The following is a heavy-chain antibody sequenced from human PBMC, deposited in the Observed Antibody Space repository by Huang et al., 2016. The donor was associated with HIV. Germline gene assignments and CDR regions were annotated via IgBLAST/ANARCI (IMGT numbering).Heavy chain of an antibody. J-gene: IGHJ4*02. CDR1: GYTFSNYD. CDR3: ATLPPVNYGRSGGRVRDY. Sequence: QVQLVQSGAEVKKPGASVKVSCKASGYTFSNYDINGVRQAPGQGLEWMGWMNPNSGNTGYARQFQGRVTMTRSTSISTAYMELIRLRFEDTAVYYCATLPPVNYGRSGGRVRDYWGQGSLVTVSS. D-gene: IGHD2-15*01. V-gene: IGHV1-8*01. CDR2: MNPNSGNT.